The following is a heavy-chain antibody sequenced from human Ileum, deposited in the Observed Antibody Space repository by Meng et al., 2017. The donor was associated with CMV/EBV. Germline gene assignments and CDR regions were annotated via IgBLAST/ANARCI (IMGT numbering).Heavy chain of an antibody. CDR1: GYNFRDYG. CDR2: IRGDNGNT. Sequence: VILVQSGGEVMKTGYSVRVYCQASGYNFRDYGVTWVRQVPGQGLEWMGWIRGDNGNTNYAQKFQGRVTMTTDTFTRTAYMQLRTLRSDDSAMYYCARGKPNLVGATGFDHWGQGTLVTVSS. D-gene: IGHD1-26*01. V-gene: IGHV1-18*01. J-gene: IGHJ4*02. CDR3: ARGKPNLVGATGFDH.